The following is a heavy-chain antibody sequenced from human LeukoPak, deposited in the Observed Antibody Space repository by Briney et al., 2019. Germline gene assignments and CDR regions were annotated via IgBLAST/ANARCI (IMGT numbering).Heavy chain of an antibody. J-gene: IGHJ4*02. CDR3: ARGRISTIFGVVKYYFDY. CDR1: GGSFSGYY. Sequence: YPSETLSLTCAVYGGSFSGYYWSWIRQPPGKGLEWIGEINHSGSTNYNPSLKRRVTISVDTSKNHFSLKLSSVTAADTAVYYCARGRISTIFGVVKYYFDYWGQGTLITVSS. D-gene: IGHD3-3*01. CDR2: INHSGST. V-gene: IGHV4-34*01.